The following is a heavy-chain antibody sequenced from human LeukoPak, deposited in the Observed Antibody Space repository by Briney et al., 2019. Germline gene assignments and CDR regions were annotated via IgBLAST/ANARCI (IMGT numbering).Heavy chain of an antibody. J-gene: IGHJ3*02. CDR3: ARHAPNSRVAFDI. V-gene: IGHV5-51*01. Sequence: GESLKISCKGSGYSFTSYWIGWVRQMPGKGLEWMGIIYPGDSDTRYSPSFQGQVTISVDKSISTAYLQLSSLKASDTAMYYCARHAPNSRVAFDIRGQGTMISVSS. D-gene: IGHD4/OR15-4a*01. CDR2: IYPGDSDT. CDR1: GYSFTSYW.